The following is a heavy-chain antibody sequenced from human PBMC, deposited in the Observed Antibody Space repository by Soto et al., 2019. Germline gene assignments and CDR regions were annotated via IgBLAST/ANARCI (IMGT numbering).Heavy chain of an antibody. D-gene: IGHD3-22*01. CDR3: ARVADYDSSGTDFDY. Sequence: ASVKVSCKASGYTFTGYGIAWVRQAPGQGLEWMGWISAYNGNTNYAQKIQGRVNMTTDTSTSTAYMELRSLRSDDTAVYYCARVADYDSSGTDFDYWGQGTLVTVSS. CDR2: ISAYNGNT. V-gene: IGHV1-18*04. CDR1: GYTFTGYG. J-gene: IGHJ4*02.